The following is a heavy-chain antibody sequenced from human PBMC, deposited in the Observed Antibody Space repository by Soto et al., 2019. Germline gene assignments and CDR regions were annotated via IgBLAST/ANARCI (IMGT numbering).Heavy chain of an antibody. CDR2: INHSGST. CDR3: ARDGTRAYYDFWSGYPRGFDP. Sequence: SETLSLTCAVYGGSFSGYYWSWIRQPPGKGLEWIGEINHSGSTNYNPSLKSRVTISVDTSKNQFSLKLSSVTAADTAVYYCARDGTRAYYDFWSGYPRGFDPWRQGTLVTVSS. D-gene: IGHD3-3*01. CDR1: GGSFSGYY. V-gene: IGHV4-34*01. J-gene: IGHJ5*02.